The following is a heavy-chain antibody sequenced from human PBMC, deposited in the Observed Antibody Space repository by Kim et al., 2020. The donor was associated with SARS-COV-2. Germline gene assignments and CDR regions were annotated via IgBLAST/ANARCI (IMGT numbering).Heavy chain of an antibody. J-gene: IGHJ5*02. V-gene: IGHV3-23*01. CDR3: AKEAQSGEGRITIFGVVTKSWFYP. CDR2: ISGSGGST. CDR1: GFTFSSYA. D-gene: IGHD3-3*01. Sequence: GGSLRLSCAASGFTFSSYAMSWVRQAPGKGLEWVSAISGSGGSTYYADSVKGRFTISRDNSKNTLYLQMNSLRAEDTAVYYCAKEAQSGEGRITIFGVVTKSWFYPWGQGTLVTVSS.